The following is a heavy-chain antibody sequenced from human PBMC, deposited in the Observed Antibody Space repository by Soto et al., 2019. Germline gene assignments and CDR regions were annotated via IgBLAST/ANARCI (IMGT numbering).Heavy chain of an antibody. J-gene: IGHJ4*02. CDR3: ARDRHSSSSGYFEY. CDR1: GFTFSSYG. V-gene: IGHV3-33*01. D-gene: IGHD6-6*01. CDR2: IWYDGNDK. Sequence: QVQLVESGGGVVQPGRSLRLSCAASGFTFSSYGMHWVRQAPGKVLGWVAVIWYDGNDKYYADFVKGRFTISRDNAKNTVSLQMNSLRAEDTAVYYCARDRHSSSSGYFEYWGQGTLVTVSS.